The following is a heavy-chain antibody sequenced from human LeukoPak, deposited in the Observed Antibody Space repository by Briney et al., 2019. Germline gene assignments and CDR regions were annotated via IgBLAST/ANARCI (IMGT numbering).Heavy chain of an antibody. CDR1: GGSISSSTNW. D-gene: IGHD6-13*01. Sequence: SETLSLTCAVSGGSISSSTNWWSWVRQPPGKGLEWIGRIYTSGSTNYNPSLKSRVTMSVDTSKNQFSLKLSSVTAADTAVYYCARDRGYSSSWYGNWFDPWGQGTLVTVSS. V-gene: IGHV4-39*07. CDR2: IYTSGST. J-gene: IGHJ5*02. CDR3: ARDRGYSSSWYGNWFDP.